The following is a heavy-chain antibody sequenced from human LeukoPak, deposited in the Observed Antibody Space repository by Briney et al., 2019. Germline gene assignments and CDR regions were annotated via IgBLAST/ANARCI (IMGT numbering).Heavy chain of an antibody. Sequence: SETLSLTCTVSDDSITNYYWAWIRQSAGKRLEWIGRMYTTGSTKYSPSFESRVTMPRDASKNQFSLRLNSVTAADTAIYYCARIYTRGWSLDSWGPGTLVTVSS. CDR2: MYTTGST. V-gene: IGHV4-4*07. D-gene: IGHD6-19*01. CDR3: ARIYTRGWSLDS. CDR1: DDSITNYY. J-gene: IGHJ4*02.